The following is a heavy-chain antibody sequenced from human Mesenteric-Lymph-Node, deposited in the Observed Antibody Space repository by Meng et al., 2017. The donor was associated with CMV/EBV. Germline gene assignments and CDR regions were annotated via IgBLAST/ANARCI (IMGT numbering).Heavy chain of an antibody. J-gene: IGHJ4*02. CDR2: ISSSSSAI. D-gene: IGHD6-19*01. CDR3: SSGWRLEH. V-gene: IGHV3-48*04. Sequence: GGSLRLSCAASGFPFSSNNMNWVRQAPGKGLEWLSYISSSSSAIYYADSVKGRFTISRDNAKNSVYLQMNSLRVEDTAVYYCSSGWRLEHWGQGTLVTVSS. CDR1: GFPFSSNN.